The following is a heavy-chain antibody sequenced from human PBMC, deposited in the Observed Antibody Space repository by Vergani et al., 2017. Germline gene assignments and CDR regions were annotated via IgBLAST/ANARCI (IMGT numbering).Heavy chain of an antibody. J-gene: IGHJ6*02. CDR3: AGGAGYYYYYGMDV. CDR1: GGSISSGSYY. CDR2: IYTSGST. Sequence: QVQLQESGPGLVKPSQTLSLTCTVSGGSISSGSYYWSWIRQPAGKGLEWIGRIYTSGSTNYNPSLKSRVTISVDTTKNQFSLKLSSVTAADTAVYYCAGGAGYYYYYGMDVWGQGTTVTVSS. V-gene: IGHV4-61*02.